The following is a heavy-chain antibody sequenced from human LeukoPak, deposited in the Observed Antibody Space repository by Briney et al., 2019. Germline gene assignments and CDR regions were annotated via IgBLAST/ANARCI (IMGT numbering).Heavy chain of an antibody. CDR1: GFTLSSYA. V-gene: IGHV3-30-3*02. Sequence: GGSLRLSCAASGFTLSSYAMHWVRQAPGKGLEWVAVISYDGSNKYYADSVKGRFTISRDNSKNTLYLQMNSLRAEDTAVYYCAKIRLDAFDIWGQGTMVTVSS. CDR3: AKIRLDAFDI. D-gene: IGHD2-21*01. J-gene: IGHJ3*02. CDR2: ISYDGSNK.